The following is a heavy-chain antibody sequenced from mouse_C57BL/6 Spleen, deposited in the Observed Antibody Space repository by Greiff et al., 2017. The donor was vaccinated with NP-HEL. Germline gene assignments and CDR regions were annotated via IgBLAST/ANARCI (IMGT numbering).Heavy chain of an antibody. Sequence: QVQLQQSGAELVRPGSSVKLSCKASGYTFTSYWMHWVKQRPIQGLEWIGNIDPSDSETHYNQKFKDKATLTVDKSSSTAYMQLSSLTSEDSAVYYCARAPDGYYAYWGQGTLVTVSA. CDR2: IDPSDSET. V-gene: IGHV1-52*01. CDR1: GYTFTSYW. D-gene: IGHD2-3*01. CDR3: ARAPDGYYAY. J-gene: IGHJ3*01.